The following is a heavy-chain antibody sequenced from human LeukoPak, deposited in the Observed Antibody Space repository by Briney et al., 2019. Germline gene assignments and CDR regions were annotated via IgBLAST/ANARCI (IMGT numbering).Heavy chain of an antibody. CDR1: GFIFDDYA. Sequence: PGGSLRLSCAASGFIFDDYAMHWVRQAPGKGLEWVSGISWNSGSIEYADSVKGRFTISRDNAKKSLFLQMNSLRAEDTALYYCAKDWDYYDSSGRWGAFDIWGQGTMVTVSS. D-gene: IGHD3-22*01. V-gene: IGHV3-9*01. CDR3: AKDWDYYDSSGRWGAFDI. J-gene: IGHJ3*02. CDR2: ISWNSGSI.